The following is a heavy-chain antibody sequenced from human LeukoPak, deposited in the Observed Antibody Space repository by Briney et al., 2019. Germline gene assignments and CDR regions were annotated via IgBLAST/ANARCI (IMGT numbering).Heavy chain of an antibody. CDR2: IRYDGSNR. D-gene: IGHD6-13*01. V-gene: IGHV3-30*02. Sequence: PGGSLRLSCAASGFTFSSYGMHWVRQAPGKGLEWVAFIRYDGSNRYYADSVKGRFTISRDNSKSTLYLQMNSLRPEDTAVYYCGRVHSSSWYCCSDYWGQGTLVTVSS. CDR1: GFTFSSYG. CDR3: GRVHSSSWYCCSDY. J-gene: IGHJ4*02.